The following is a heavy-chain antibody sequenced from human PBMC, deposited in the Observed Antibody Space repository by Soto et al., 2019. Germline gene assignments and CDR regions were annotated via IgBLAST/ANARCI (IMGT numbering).Heavy chain of an antibody. CDR1: EFSFNTYA. J-gene: IGHJ5*02. CDR3: ARGFGRSSHWLDP. V-gene: IGHV3-30-3*01. CDR2: ISYDGNKK. Sequence: QVQLVESGGGVVQPGRSLRLSCAASEFSFNTYAMHWVRQAPGKGLEWLAFISYDGNKKYYADSVKGRFTISRDNSENTLFLEVNSLRPEDTAAYYCARGFGRSSHWLDPWGQGTLVTVSS. D-gene: IGHD6-6*01.